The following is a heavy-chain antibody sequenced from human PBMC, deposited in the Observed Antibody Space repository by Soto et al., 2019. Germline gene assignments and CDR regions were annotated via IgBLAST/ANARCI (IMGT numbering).Heavy chain of an antibody. J-gene: IGHJ4*02. D-gene: IGHD6-19*01. CDR2: ISGGGSTT. CDR3: ARGGRTSGGFRGLDS. V-gene: IGHV3-11*01. CDR1: GFTFNDYY. Sequence: PGGSLRLSCAVSGFTFNDYYMSWIRQAPGKGLEWISYISGGGSTTYHADSVRGRFTISRDNAKNSLFLQMNSLRAEDTAVYYCARGGRTSGGFRGLDSWGQGILVTVSS.